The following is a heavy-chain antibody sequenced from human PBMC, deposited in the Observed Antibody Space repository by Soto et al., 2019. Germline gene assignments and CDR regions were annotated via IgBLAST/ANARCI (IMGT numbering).Heavy chain of an antibody. V-gene: IGHV5-51*01. CDR1: GYSFTTSW. CDR3: ARTWDYYYMDV. Sequence: LKISCKGSGYSFTTSWIGWVRQMPGKGLEWMGIIYPSGSDTRYSPSFQGQVTISADKSISTAYLQWSSLKASDTAMYFCARTWDYYYMDVWGKGTTVTVSS. D-gene: IGHD7-27*01. J-gene: IGHJ6*03. CDR2: IYPSGSDT.